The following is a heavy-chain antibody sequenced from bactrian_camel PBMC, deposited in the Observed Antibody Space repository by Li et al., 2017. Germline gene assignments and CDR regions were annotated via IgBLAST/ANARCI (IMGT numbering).Heavy chain of an antibody. CDR1: GYTHTSKPC. CDR2: ISAGERT. J-gene: IGHJ4*01. D-gene: IGHD2*01. Sequence: HVQLVESGGGSVQAGGSLKLSCEMSGYTHTSKPCMGWFRQVPGKAREAVATISAGERTYYADSVKGRFTVSRDNVENTVYLQMNSLKSEDTALYYCATYYVGMWYFNYWGQGTQVTVS. V-gene: IGHV3S1*01. CDR3: ATYYVGMWYFNY.